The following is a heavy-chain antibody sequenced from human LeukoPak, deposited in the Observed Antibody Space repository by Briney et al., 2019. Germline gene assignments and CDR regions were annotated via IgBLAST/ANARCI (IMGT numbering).Heavy chain of an antibody. D-gene: IGHD3-10*01. CDR1: GFTFSSYG. CDR2: ISGSGGIT. CDR3: ARDRSPGNFDY. J-gene: IGHJ4*02. V-gene: IGHV3-23*01. Sequence: GGSLRLSCAASGFTFSSYGMSWVRQAPGKGLEWGSAISGSGGITYYTDSVKGRFTISRDNSKNTLYLQMNSLRAEDTAVYYCARDRSPGNFDYWGQGTLVTVSS.